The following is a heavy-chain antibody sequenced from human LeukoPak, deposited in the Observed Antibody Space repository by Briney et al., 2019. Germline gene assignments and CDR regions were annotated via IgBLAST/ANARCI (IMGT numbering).Heavy chain of an antibody. Sequence: SGTLSLTCAVYGGSFSGYYWSWIRQPPGKGLEWIGSIYHSGSTYYNPSLKSRVTISVDTYRNQFSLKLSSVTAADTAVYYCARAALPSHYDFWSGVVFYFDYWGQGTLVTVSS. V-gene: IGHV4-34*01. CDR1: GGSFSGYY. D-gene: IGHD3-3*01. J-gene: IGHJ4*02. CDR2: IYHSGST. CDR3: ARAALPSHYDFWSGVVFYFDY.